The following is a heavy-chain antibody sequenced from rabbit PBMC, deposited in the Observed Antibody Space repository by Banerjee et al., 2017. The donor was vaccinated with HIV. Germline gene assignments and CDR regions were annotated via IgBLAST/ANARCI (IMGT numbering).Heavy chain of an antibody. CDR1: GFSFSNSYW. D-gene: IGHD4-2*01. J-gene: IGHJ3*01. Sequence: QEQLVESGGGLVKPGGTLTLTCTASGFSFSNSYWLYWVRQAPGKGLEWIGYIYTGSSGSTDYASWAKGRFTISKTSSTTVTLRMTSLTAADTATYFCARGAGSRIRLDLWGPGTLVTVS. CDR3: ARGAGSRIRLDL. CDR2: IYTGSSGST. V-gene: IGHV1S45*01.